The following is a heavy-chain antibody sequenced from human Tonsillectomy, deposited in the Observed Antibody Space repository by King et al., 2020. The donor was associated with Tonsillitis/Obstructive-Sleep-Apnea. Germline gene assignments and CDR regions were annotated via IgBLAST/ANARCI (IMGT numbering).Heavy chain of an antibody. D-gene: IGHD4-17*01. CDR1: GGTFSSYA. V-gene: IGHV1-69*01. J-gene: IGHJ4*02. CDR3: ASLLTTVTTGARGDY. Sequence: VQLVQSGAEVKKPGSSVKVSCKASGGTFSSYAISWVRQAPGQGLEWMGGIIPLFCTANSAQKFQGRVTITADESTSTAHMELSSLRSEDTAVYYCASLLTTVTTGARGDYWGQGTLVTVSS. CDR2: IIPLFCTA.